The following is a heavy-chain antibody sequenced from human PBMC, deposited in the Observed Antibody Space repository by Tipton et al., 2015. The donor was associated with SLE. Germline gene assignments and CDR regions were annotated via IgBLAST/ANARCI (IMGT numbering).Heavy chain of an antibody. CDR2: INHSGRT. J-gene: IGHJ4*02. Sequence: TLSLTCTVSGGSTRSSFWSWIRQPPGKGLEWIGEINHSGRTNYNPSLKSRVTISVDTSKNQFSLRLSSVTAADTAVYYCARPDLIWGQGTQVTVSS. D-gene: IGHD1-14*01. CDR1: GGSTRSSF. CDR3: ARPDLI. V-gene: IGHV4-34*01.